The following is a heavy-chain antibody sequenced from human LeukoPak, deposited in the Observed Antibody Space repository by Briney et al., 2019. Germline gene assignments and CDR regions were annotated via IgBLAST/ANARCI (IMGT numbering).Heavy chain of an antibody. V-gene: IGHV4-59*08. D-gene: IGHD1-1*01. J-gene: IGHJ1*01. CDR1: GGSISSYY. CDR2: IYYSGST. CDR3: ARAGANGYFQH. Sequence: PSETLSLTCTVSGGSISSYYWSWIRQPPGKGLEWIGYIYYSGSTNYNPSLKSRVTISVDTSKNQFSLKLSSVTAADTAVYYCARAGANGYFQHWGQGTLVTVSS.